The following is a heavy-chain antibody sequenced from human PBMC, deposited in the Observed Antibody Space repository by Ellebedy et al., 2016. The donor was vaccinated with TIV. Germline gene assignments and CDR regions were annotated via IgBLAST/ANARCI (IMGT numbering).Heavy chain of an antibody. CDR2: ISSSSSTK. CDR1: GFTFSSYS. Sequence: GESLKISCAASGFTFSSYSMNWVRQAPGKGLEWVSSISSSSSTKYYADSVKGRFTISRDNSKNTLYLQMNSLRAEDTAVYYCAKDPDIVAGQGYWGQGTLVTVSS. J-gene: IGHJ4*02. D-gene: IGHD5-12*01. CDR3: AKDPDIVAGQGY. V-gene: IGHV3-48*01.